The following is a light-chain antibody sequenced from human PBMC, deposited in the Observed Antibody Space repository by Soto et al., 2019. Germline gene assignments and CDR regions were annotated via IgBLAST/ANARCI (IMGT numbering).Light chain of an antibody. CDR3: QQFNTSPWT. CDR2: KSS. CDR1: QGISSY. V-gene: IGKV1-5*03. Sequence: DIQMTQSPSSLPASVGDRVTITFRASQGISSYLAWYQQKPGKAPKLLIYKSSILESGVPSRFSGSGSGTEFTLTISSLQPDDFATYYCQQFNTSPWTFGQGTKVDIK. J-gene: IGKJ1*01.